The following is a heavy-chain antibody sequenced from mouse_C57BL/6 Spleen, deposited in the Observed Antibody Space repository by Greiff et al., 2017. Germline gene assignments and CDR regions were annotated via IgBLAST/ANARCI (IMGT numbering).Heavy chain of an antibody. J-gene: IGHJ2*01. V-gene: IGHV5-4*03. Sequence: DVMLVESGGGLVKPGGSLKLSCAASGFTFSSYAMSWVRQTPEKRLEWVATISDGGSYTYYPDNVKGRFTISRDNAKNNLYLQLSHLKSEDTAMYYCARAPYSNYLYYFDYWGQGTTLTVSS. CDR1: GFTFSSYA. CDR3: ARAPYSNYLYYFDY. D-gene: IGHD2-5*01. CDR2: ISDGGSYT.